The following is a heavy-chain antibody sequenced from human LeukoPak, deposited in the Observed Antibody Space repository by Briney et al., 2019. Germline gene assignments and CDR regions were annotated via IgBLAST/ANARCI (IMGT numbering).Heavy chain of an antibody. CDR3: ASTSSDIVVPFDY. Sequence: SGTLSLTCAVYGGSFSGYYWSWIRQPPGKGLEWIGEINHSGSTNYNPSLKSRVTISVDTSKNQFSLKLSSVTAADTAVYYCASTSSDIVVPFDYWGQGTLVTVSS. J-gene: IGHJ4*02. V-gene: IGHV4-34*01. CDR1: GGSFSGYY. D-gene: IGHD2-2*01. CDR2: INHSGST.